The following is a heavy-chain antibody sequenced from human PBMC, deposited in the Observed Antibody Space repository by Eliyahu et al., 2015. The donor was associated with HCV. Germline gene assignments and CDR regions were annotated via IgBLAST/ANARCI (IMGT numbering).Heavy chain of an antibody. J-gene: IGHJ2*01. D-gene: IGHD2-21*01. CDR1: GFXFRRYA. CDR2: ISGSGVVT. CDR3: AKDGAGVVGSVRYFDV. Sequence: EVQLLQSGXGLVQPGGSLRLSCAAXGFXFRRYAMAXVRQAPGKGLEWVSSISGSGVVTDYXDSVKGRFTISRDNSNNTLYLQVNSLRAEDTAVYFCAKDGAGVVGSVRYFDVWGRGTLVTVSS. V-gene: IGHV3-23*01.